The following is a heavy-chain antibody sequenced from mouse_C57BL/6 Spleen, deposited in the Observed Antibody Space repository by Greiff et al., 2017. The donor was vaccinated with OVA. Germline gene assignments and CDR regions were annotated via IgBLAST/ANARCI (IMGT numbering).Heavy chain of an antibody. CDR1: GYTFTSYW. Sequence: QVQLQQPGAELVKPGASVKMSCKASGYTFTSYWITWVKQRPGQGLEWIGDIYPGSGSTNYNEKFKSKATLTVDTSSSTAYMQLSSLTSEDSAVYYCARSVVADSYAMDYWGQGTSGTVSS. D-gene: IGHD1-1*01. V-gene: IGHV1-55*01. CDR3: ARSVVADSYAMDY. CDR2: IYPGSGST. J-gene: IGHJ4*01.